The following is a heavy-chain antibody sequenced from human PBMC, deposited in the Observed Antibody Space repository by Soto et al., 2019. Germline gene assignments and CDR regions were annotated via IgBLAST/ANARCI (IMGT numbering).Heavy chain of an antibody. CDR3: ARGDDYGDYNPPGI. J-gene: IGHJ3*02. CDR1: GFTFSDYY. Sequence: GGSLRLSCAASGFTFSDYYMSWIRQAPGKGLEWVSYISSSGSTIYYADSVKGRFTISRDNAKNSLYLQMNSLRAEDTAVYYCARGDDYGDYNPPGIWGQGTMVTVSS. CDR2: ISSSGSTI. D-gene: IGHD4-17*01. V-gene: IGHV3-11*01.